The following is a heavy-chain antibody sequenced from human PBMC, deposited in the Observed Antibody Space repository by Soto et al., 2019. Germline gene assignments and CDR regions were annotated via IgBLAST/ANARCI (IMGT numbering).Heavy chain of an antibody. CDR2: ISAYNGNT. Sequence: QVQLVQSGAEVKKPGASVKVSCKASGYTFTSYGISWVRQAPGQGLEWMGWISAYNGNTNYAQKLQGRVTMTKDTPTGTAYMELRSLRSDVTAVYYCARGWGTVIVYYYGMDVWGQGTTVTVSS. J-gene: IGHJ6*02. CDR1: GYTFTSYG. CDR3: ARGWGTVIVYYYGMDV. D-gene: IGHD4-17*01. V-gene: IGHV1-18*04.